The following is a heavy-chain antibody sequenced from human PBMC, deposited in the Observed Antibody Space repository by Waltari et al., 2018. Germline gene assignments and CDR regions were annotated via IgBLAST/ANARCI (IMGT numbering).Heavy chain of an antibody. CDR1: GYGFGTYW. CDR3: ARHVSGPTNY. J-gene: IGHJ4*02. D-gene: IGHD2-2*01. Sequence: EVQLVQSGAEVKKPGESLKISCKGSGYGFGTYWISWVRQVPGKGLEWMGRIDPSDSTHYYSPSFQGHVTMSVDKSISTAFLNWNSLKASDTAMYFCARHVSGPTNYWGQGTQVTVSS. CDR2: IDPSDSTH. V-gene: IGHV5-10-1*01.